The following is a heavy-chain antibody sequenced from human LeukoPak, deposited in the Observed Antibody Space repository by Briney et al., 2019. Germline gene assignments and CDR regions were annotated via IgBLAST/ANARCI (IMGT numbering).Heavy chain of an antibody. J-gene: IGHJ4*02. Sequence: GASVKVSCKASGYTFTGYYMHWVRQAPGQGLEWMGWINPNSGGTNYAQKFQGRVTMTRDTSISTAYMELSRLRSDDTAVYYCARDELGPSGYDYYWGQGTLVTVPS. CDR2: INPNSGGT. CDR3: ARDELGPSGYDYY. V-gene: IGHV1-2*02. CDR1: GYTFTGYY. D-gene: IGHD5-12*01.